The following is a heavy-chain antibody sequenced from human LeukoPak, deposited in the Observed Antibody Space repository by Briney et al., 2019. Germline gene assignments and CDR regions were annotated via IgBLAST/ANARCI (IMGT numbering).Heavy chain of an antibody. J-gene: IGHJ4*02. D-gene: IGHD3-16*02. CDR3: ARGVSYYDYVWGSYRFEGTAFDY. CDR1: GASISTYY. Sequence: SETLSLTCTVSGASISTYYWSWIRQPPGKGLEWIGEINHSGSTNYNPSLKSRVTISVDTSKNQFSLKLSSVTAADTAVYYCARGVSYYDYVWGSYRFEGTAFDYWGQGTLVTVSS. CDR2: INHSGST. V-gene: IGHV4-34*01.